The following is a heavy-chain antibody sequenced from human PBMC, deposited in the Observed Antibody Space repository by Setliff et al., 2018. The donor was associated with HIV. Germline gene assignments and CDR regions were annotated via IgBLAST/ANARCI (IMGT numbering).Heavy chain of an antibody. V-gene: IGHV4-38-2*02. J-gene: IGHJ4*02. CDR2: IYSTGHT. CDR1: GYSITNGNY. CDR3: ARDRSLRFSQSPSLNYFDS. D-gene: IGHD3-3*01. Sequence: SETLSLTCLVFGYSITNGNYWAWIRQSPGKGLEWIGSIYSTGHTYYNPSHKSRLTMSVDTAKNRFSLRLTSVTATDAAVYYCARDRSLRFSQSPSLNYFDSWGQGVLVTVSS.